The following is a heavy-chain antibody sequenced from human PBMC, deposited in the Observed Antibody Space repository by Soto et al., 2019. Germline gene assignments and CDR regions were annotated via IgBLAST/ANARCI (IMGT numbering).Heavy chain of an antibody. CDR3: ARDGAVTVTTSYFDY. CDR2: IIPLFGTT. J-gene: IGHJ4*02. V-gene: IGHV1-69*12. D-gene: IGHD4-17*01. Sequence: QVQLVQSGAEVKKPGSSVKVSCKASGGTFSRNAINWVRQAPGQGLEWMGGIIPLFGTTNYAQNFQGRVTITADESTNTAYMELSSLRSEDTAVDYCARDGAVTVTTSYFDYWGQGTLVSVSS. CDR1: GGTFSRNA.